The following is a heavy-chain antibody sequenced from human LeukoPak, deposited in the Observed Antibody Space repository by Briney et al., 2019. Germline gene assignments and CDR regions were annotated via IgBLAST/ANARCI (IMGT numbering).Heavy chain of an antibody. CDR2: IGAAGDT. J-gene: IGHJ4*02. CDR1: GFTFSSYD. D-gene: IGHD1-26*01. Sequence: GGSLRLSCAASGFTFSSYDMHWVRQATGKGLEWVSAIGAAGDTYYPGSVTGRFTISRENAKNSLYLQMNSLRAGDTAVYYCARGSGSYYSLSYYFDYWGQGTLVTVSS. V-gene: IGHV3-13*01. CDR3: ARGSGSYYSLSYYFDY.